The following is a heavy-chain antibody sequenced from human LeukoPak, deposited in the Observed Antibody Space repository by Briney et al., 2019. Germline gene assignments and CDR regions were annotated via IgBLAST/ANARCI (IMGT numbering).Heavy chain of an antibody. V-gene: IGHV4-61*08. Sequence: PSETLSLTCTVSGGSISSGDYYWSWIRQPPGKGLEWIGYIYYSGSTYYNPSLKSRVTISVDTSKNQFSLKLSSVTAADTAVYYCAREHHMIAAASRGAFDIWGQGTMVTVSS. CDR1: GGSISSGDYY. D-gene: IGHD6-13*01. CDR2: IYYSGST. CDR3: AREHHMIAAASRGAFDI. J-gene: IGHJ3*02.